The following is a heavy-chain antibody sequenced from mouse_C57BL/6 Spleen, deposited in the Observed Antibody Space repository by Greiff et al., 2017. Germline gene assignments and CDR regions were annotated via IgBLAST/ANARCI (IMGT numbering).Heavy chain of an antibody. J-gene: IGHJ3*01. V-gene: IGHV1-55*01. D-gene: IGHD2-5*01. CDR2: IYPGSGST. CDR1: GYTFTSYW. Sequence: VQLQQPGAELVKPGASVKMSCKASGYTFTSYWITWVKQRPGQGLEWIGDIYPGSGSTNYNEKFKSKATLTVDTSSSTAYMQLSSLTSEDSAVYYCARGGYYSNTGLAYWGQGTLVTVSA. CDR3: ARGGYYSNTGLAY.